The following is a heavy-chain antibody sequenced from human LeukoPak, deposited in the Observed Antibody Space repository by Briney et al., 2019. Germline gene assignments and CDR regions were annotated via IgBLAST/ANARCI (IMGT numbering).Heavy chain of an antibody. V-gene: IGHV4-30-4*07. CDR1: GGSISSGGYS. Sequence: PSQTLSLTCAVSGGSISSGGYSWSWIRQPPGKGLEWIGYIYYSGSTYYNPSLKSRVTISVDTSKNQFSLKLSSVSAADTAVYYCARALSSGYRLGDYFDYWGQGTLVTVSS. J-gene: IGHJ4*02. D-gene: IGHD5-12*01. CDR2: IYYSGST. CDR3: ARALSSGYRLGDYFDY.